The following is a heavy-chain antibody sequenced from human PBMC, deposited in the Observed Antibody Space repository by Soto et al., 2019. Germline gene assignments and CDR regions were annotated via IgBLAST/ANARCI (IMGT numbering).Heavy chain of an antibody. D-gene: IGHD3-22*01. CDR3: ARSRWNYDSSPGVY. CDR2: ISATGGGT. J-gene: IGHJ4*02. CDR1: GFKFSNYA. V-gene: IGHV3-23*01. Sequence: GGSLRLSCAASGFKFSNYAMSWVRQAPGKGLEWVSLISATGGGTYYADSVKGRFTISRDNSHNTLYLQVHSLTAEDTAVYYCARSRWNYDSSPGVYWGQGTLVTVSS.